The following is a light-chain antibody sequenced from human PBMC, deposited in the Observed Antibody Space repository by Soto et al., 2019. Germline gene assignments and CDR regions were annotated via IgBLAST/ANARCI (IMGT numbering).Light chain of an antibody. V-gene: IGLV2-14*01. CDR3: SSYTTISTYV. CDR1: SSDVGGYNY. Sequence: QSALTQPASVSGSPGQSITISCTGTSSDVGGYNYVSWYQQHPGKPPKLMIYDVRNRPSGVSNRFSGSKSVNTASLTISGLQAEDEADYYCSSYTTISTYVFGTGTKVTVL. CDR2: DVR. J-gene: IGLJ1*01.